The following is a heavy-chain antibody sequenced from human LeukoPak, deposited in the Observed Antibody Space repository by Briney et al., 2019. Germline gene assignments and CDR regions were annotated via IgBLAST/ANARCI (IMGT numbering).Heavy chain of an antibody. CDR2: INPNSGGT. J-gene: IGHJ4*02. D-gene: IGHD3-22*01. CDR3: ARAGHYYDSSGYYGY. CDR1: GYTFTGYY. V-gene: IGHV1-2*02. Sequence: ASVKVSCKASGYTFTGYYMHWVRQAPGQGLEWMGWINPNSGGTNYAQKFQGRVTMTRDTSISTAYMELSRLRSDDTAVYYCARAGHYYDSSGYYGYWGQGTLVTVSS.